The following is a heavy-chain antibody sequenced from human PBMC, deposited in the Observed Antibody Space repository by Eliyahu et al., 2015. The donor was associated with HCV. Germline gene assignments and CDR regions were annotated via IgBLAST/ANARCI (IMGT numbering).Heavy chain of an antibody. J-gene: IGHJ2*01. CDR2: XYYSGST. V-gene: IGHV4-59*01. D-gene: IGHD2-15*01. Sequence: QVQLQESGPGLXKPSETLSXTXXVSGGPISGYYWSWIRQPPGKGLEWIGYXYYSGSTNYNPSXKSRVTIAVDTSKNQFSLKLGSVTAADTAVYYCARDGYCRGGSCFDWYFDLWGRGTLVTVSS. CDR3: ARDGYCRGGSCFDWYFDL. CDR1: GGPISGYY.